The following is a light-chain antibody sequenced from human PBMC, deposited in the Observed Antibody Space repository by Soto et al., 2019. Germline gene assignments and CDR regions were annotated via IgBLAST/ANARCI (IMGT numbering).Light chain of an antibody. J-gene: IGKJ1*01. V-gene: IGKV1-5*03. CDR2: KAS. CDR3: QQYSTKWS. CDR1: ESISSW. Sequence: DIQMTQSPSTLSASVGDRVTITCRASESISSWLAWFQQKPGKAPKLLIHKASMLENGVSSRFSGSESGTEFTLTISSQQPDDFATYFCQQYSTKWSFGQGTKVEIK.